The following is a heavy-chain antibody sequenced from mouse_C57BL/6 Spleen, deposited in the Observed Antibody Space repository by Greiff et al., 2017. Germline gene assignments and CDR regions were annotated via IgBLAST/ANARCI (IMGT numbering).Heavy chain of an antibody. Sequence: DVQLVESEGGLVQPGSSMKLSCTASGFTFSDYYMAWVRQVPEKGLEWVANINYDGSSTYYLDSLKSRFIISRDNAKNILYLQMSSLKSEDTATYYCAREDYYGSSHWYFDVWGTGTTVTVSS. CDR2: INYDGSST. CDR3: AREDYYGSSHWYFDV. J-gene: IGHJ1*03. D-gene: IGHD1-1*01. CDR1: GFTFSDYY. V-gene: IGHV5-16*01.